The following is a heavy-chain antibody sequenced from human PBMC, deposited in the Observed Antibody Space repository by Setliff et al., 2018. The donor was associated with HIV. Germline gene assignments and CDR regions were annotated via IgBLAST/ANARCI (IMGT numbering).Heavy chain of an antibody. D-gene: IGHD4-17*01. Sequence: GGSLRLSCAASGFIFSSYATSWVRQAPGKGLEWVSGISGRGGSTFYADSVKGRFTISRDNSKNTLYLQLNSLRAEDTAVYYCAKAHDYRYWYFDLWGRGTLVTVSS. CDR3: AKAHDYRYWYFDL. J-gene: IGHJ2*01. V-gene: IGHV3-23*01. CDR2: ISGRGGST. CDR1: GFIFSSYA.